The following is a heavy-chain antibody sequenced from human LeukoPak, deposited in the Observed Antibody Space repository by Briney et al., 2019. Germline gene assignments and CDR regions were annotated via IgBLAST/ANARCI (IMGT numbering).Heavy chain of an antibody. CDR1: GFTFSSYG. D-gene: IGHD2-21*02. V-gene: IGHV3-30*18. J-gene: IGHJ4*02. CDR3: AKNIVVVTAISPIDY. CDR2: ISYDGSNK. Sequence: GGSLRLSCAASGFTFSSYGMHWVRQAPGKGREWVAVISYDGSNKYYADSVKGRFTISRDNSKNTLYLQMNSLRAEDTAVYYCAKNIVVVTAISPIDYWGQGTLVTVSS.